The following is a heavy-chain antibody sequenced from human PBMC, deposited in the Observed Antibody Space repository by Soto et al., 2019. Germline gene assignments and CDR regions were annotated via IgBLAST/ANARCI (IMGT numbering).Heavy chain of an antibody. CDR1: GYTFTNFG. J-gene: IGHJ6*02. CDR2: ISAYNGNT. CDR3: AREGYCSSTSCYESSGMDV. V-gene: IGHV1-18*01. D-gene: IGHD2-2*01. Sequence: ASVKVSCKASGYTFTNFGISWVRQAPGQGLEWMGWISAYNGNTNYAQNFQGRVTITADKSTSTAYMELSSLRSEDTAVYYCAREGYCSSTSCYESSGMDVWG.